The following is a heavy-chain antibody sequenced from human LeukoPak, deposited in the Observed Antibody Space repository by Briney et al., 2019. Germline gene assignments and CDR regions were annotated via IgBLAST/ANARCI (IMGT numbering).Heavy chain of an antibody. CDR1: GDSISSYY. Sequence: PSETLSLTCTVSGDSISSYYWSRIRQPPGKGLEWIGYIYYSGSTNYNPSLKSRVTISVDTSKNQFSLKLSSVTAADTAVYYCAGIAFYDSPNYFDYWGQGTLVTVSS. CDR2: IYYSGST. D-gene: IGHD3-3*02. CDR3: AGIAFYDSPNYFDY. V-gene: IGHV4-59*01. J-gene: IGHJ4*02.